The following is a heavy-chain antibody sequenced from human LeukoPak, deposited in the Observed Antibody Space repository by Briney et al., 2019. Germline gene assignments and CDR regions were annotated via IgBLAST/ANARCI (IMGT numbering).Heavy chain of an antibody. CDR3: ARDYKYAFDN. CDR2: IGIDSGNT. CDR1: GFTFSDYS. J-gene: IGHJ4*02. V-gene: IGHV3-48*01. Sequence: GGFLRLSCAASGFTFSDYSMNWVRQAPGKGLEWISYIGIDSGNTNYADSVKGRFTISGDKAKNSLYLQMNSLRVEDTAVYYCARDYKYAFDNWGQGTLVTVSS. D-gene: IGHD5-24*01.